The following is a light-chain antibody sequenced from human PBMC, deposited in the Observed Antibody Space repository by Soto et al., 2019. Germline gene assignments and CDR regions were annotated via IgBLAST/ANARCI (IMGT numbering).Light chain of an antibody. CDR1: QDIKNF. Sequence: DIQMTQSPSSLSASVGDSVTMTCQASQDIKNFLNWYQQKPGKAPKLLIYDAFKLDTGVPSRFNGNGSGTDFPFTVITLQPRDIATYLCQQYDSLPPTVGGGPEVEI. J-gene: IGKJ4*01. CDR2: DAF. CDR3: QQYDSLPPT. V-gene: IGKV1-33*01.